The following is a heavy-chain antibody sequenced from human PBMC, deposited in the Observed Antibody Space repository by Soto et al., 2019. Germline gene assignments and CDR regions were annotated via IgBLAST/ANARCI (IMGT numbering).Heavy chain of an antibody. CDR2: IYHSGST. V-gene: IGHV4-30-2*01. CDR3: ARLYTYYYDSSGLSAPYYGMDV. CDR1: GGCISSGGYS. J-gene: IGHJ6*02. D-gene: IGHD3-22*01. Sequence: PXATLSLACAFSGGCISSGGYSWSWIRQPPGKGLERIGYIYHSGSTYYNPSLKSRVTISVDRSKNQFSLKLSSVTAADTAVYYCARLYTYYYDSSGLSAPYYGMDVWGQGATVTVSS.